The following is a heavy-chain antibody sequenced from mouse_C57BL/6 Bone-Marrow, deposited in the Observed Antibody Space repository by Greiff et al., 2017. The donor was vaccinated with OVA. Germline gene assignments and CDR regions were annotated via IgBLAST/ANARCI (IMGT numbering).Heavy chain of an antibody. CDR2: IRSKSNNYAT. V-gene: IGHV10-1*01. Sequence: EVQLVESGGGLVQPKGSLKLSCAASGFSFNTYAMNWVRQAPGKGLEWVARIRSKSNNYATYYADSVKDRFTISRDDSESMLYLQMNNLKTEDTAMYYCVRLLQGYFDVWGTGTTVTVSS. CDR1: GFSFNTYA. D-gene: IGHD3-2*02. CDR3: VRLLQGYFDV. J-gene: IGHJ1*03.